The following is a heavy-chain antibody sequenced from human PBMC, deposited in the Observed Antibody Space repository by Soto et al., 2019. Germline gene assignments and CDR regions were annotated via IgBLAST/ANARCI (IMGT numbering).Heavy chain of an antibody. CDR2: IDPSDSYT. Sequence: PGESLKISCKGSGYSFTSYWISWVRQMPGKGLEWMGRIDPSDSYTNYSPSFQGHVTISADKSISTAYLQWSSLKASDTAMYYCARDADYDILTGYYRGSWFDPWGQGTLVTVSS. CDR3: ARDADYDILTGYYRGSWFDP. CDR1: GYSFTSYW. J-gene: IGHJ5*02. D-gene: IGHD3-9*01. V-gene: IGHV5-10-1*01.